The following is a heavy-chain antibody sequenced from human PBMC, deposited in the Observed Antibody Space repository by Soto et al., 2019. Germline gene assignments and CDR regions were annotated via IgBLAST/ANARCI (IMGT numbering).Heavy chain of an antibody. J-gene: IGHJ4*02. CDR2: INHSGST. V-gene: IGHV4-34*01. Sequence: QVHLQQWGAGLLKPSETLSLTCAVYGGSFTGHFWSWIRQPPGKGLEWIGEINHSGSTNYNPSLRSRVIISVDTSKNQFSLNLDSAAAADTAIYYCARGGFCSGGSCYRRPIDYWGQGTRVTVSS. D-gene: IGHD2-15*01. CDR3: ARGGFCSGGSCYRRPIDY. CDR1: GGSFTGHF.